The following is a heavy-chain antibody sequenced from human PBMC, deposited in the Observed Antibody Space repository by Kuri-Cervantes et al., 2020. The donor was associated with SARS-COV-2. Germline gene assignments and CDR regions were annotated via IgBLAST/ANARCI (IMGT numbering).Heavy chain of an antibody. V-gene: IGHV3-30*18. CDR1: GFTFSNYG. CDR2: ISYDGSNK. Sequence: LSLTCAASGFTFSNYGMHWVRQAPGKGLEWVAVISYDGSNKYYKDSVKGRFTISRDNSKNTLYLQMNSPRAEDTAVYYCAKAYNFWNYFDHWGQGTRVTVSS. J-gene: IGHJ4*02. CDR3: AKAYNFWNYFDH. D-gene: IGHD3-3*01.